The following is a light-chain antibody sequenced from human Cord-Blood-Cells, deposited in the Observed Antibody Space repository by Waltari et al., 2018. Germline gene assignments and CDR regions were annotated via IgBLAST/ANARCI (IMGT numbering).Light chain of an antibody. CDR2: LGS. CDR1: QSLLHSNGYNY. Sequence: QSLLHSNGYNYLDWYLQKPGQSPQLLIYLGSNRASGVPDRFSGSGSGTDFTLKISRVEAEDVGVYYCMQALQTPRTFGQGTKVEIK. J-gene: IGKJ1*01. V-gene: IGKV2-28*01. CDR3: MQALQTPRT.